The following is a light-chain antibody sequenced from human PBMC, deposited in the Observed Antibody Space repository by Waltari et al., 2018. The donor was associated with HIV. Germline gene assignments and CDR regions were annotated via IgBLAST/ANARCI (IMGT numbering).Light chain of an antibody. J-gene: IGKJ4*01. CDR2: SSS. Sequence: DIQMTQSPSSLSTSVGDRVTITCRASQNITTYLNWYQQKAGKAPKLLIFSSSTLQSGVPSRFSGNGSETDFALTITSPQPEDSATYYCQQTYSSPLTFGGGTKVEI. CDR3: QQTYSSPLT. V-gene: IGKV1-39*01. CDR1: QNITTY.